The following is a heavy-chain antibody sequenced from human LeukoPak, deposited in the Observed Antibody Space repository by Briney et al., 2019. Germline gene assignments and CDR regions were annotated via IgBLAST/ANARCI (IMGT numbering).Heavy chain of an antibody. CDR1: GFIFSNFW. V-gene: IGHV3-74*01. D-gene: IGHD6-19*01. Sequence: PGGSLRLSCAASGFIFSNFWMHWVRQVPGKGLVWVSHINSDGRTTDYADSVRGRFTISRDNAKNTLYLQMNRLTVEDTAVYYCAKDTVAGTEGGYYFDYWGQGTLVTVSS. CDR3: AKDTVAGTEGGYYFDY. J-gene: IGHJ4*02. CDR2: INSDGRTT.